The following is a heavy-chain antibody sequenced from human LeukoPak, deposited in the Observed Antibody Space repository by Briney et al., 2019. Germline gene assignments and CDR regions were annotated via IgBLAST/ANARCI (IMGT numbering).Heavy chain of an antibody. D-gene: IGHD3-10*01. CDR1: GFTVSSNY. Sequence: GGSLRLSCAASGFTVSSNYMSWVRQAPGKGLEWVSAISGSGGSTYYADSVKGRFTISRDNSKNTLYLQMNSLRAEDTAVYYCARDLRFGGHDYWGQGTLVTVSS. CDR3: ARDLRFGGHDY. CDR2: ISGSGGST. V-gene: IGHV3-23*01. J-gene: IGHJ4*02.